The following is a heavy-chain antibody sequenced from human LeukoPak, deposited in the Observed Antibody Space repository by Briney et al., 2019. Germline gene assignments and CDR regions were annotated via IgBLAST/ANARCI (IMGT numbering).Heavy chain of an antibody. D-gene: IGHD1-14*01. J-gene: IGHJ4*02. CDR2: IYYSGST. CDR3: ARYPGDRFDY. Sequence: SETLSLTCTVSGGSISSYYWSWIRQPPGKGLEWIGYIYYSGSTNYNPSLKSRVTISVKTSKNQFSLKLSSVTAADTAVYYCARYPGDRFDYWGQGTLVTVSS. V-gene: IGHV4-59*01. CDR1: GGSISSYY.